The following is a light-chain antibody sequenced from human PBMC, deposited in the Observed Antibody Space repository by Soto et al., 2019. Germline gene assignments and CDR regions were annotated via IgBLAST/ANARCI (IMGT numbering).Light chain of an antibody. CDR1: SSDVGGYNY. CDR2: DVS. Sequence: QSALTQPASVSGSPGQSITISCTGTSSDVGGYNYVSWYQQHPGKAPKLMIYDVSNRPSGVSNRFSGSKSGNTASLTISGLQAEDEADCYCSSYTSSSIYVVFGGGTKLTVL. V-gene: IGLV2-14*01. J-gene: IGLJ2*01. CDR3: SSYTSSSIYVV.